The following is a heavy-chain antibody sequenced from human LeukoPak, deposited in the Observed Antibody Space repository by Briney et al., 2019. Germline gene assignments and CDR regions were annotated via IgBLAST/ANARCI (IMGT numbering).Heavy chain of an antibody. CDR3: AKQITMVRGVNFDY. Sequence: GGSLRLSCAASGFTFSSYAMSWVRQAPGKGLEWVSAISGSGGSTYYADSVKGRFTISRDNAKNTLYLQMNSLRAEDTAVYYCAKQITMVRGVNFDYWGQGTLVTVSS. CDR2: ISGSGGST. J-gene: IGHJ4*02. CDR1: GFTFSSYA. V-gene: IGHV3-23*01. D-gene: IGHD3-10*01.